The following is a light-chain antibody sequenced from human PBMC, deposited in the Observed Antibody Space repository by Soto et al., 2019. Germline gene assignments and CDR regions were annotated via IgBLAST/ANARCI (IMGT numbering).Light chain of an antibody. V-gene: IGKV1-5*03. J-gene: IGKJ2*01. CDR2: KAS. CDR3: QQYDNLRST. Sequence: DIQMTQSPSTLSASVGDRVTITCRASQSISSWLAWYQQKPGKAPKLLIYKASSLESGVPSRFSGSGSGTEFTLTISSLQPDDFATYYCQQYDNLRSTFGQGTKLEIK. CDR1: QSISSW.